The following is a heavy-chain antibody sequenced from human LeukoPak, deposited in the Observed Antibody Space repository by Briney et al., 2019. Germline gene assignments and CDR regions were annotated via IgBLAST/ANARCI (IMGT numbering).Heavy chain of an antibody. CDR3: ARSRTTVAWWFDP. Sequence: GESLKNSCKGSGYSFTSYWIGWVRQMPGKGLEWMGIIYPGDSDTRYSPSFQGQVTISADKSISTAYLQWSSLKASDTAMYFCARSRTTVAWWFDPWGQGTLVTVSS. CDR2: IYPGDSDT. J-gene: IGHJ5*02. D-gene: IGHD4-23*01. CDR1: GYSFTSYW. V-gene: IGHV5-51*01.